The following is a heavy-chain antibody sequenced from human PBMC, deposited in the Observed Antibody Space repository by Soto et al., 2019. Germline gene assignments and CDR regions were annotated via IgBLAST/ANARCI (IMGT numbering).Heavy chain of an antibody. Sequence: PSETLSLTCTVSDGSITTYYWSWIRQPPGKGPEWIGYVYYTGGTDYNPSLKGRVTISLDTSKNQFSLNLNSVTAADTAVYYCAPSPRGVWGGVLDYWSRGSLVPGSS. CDR1: DGSITTYY. CDR3: APSPRGVWGGVLDY. D-gene: IGHD1-26*01. J-gene: IGHJ4*02. CDR2: VYYTGGT. V-gene: IGHV4-59*01.